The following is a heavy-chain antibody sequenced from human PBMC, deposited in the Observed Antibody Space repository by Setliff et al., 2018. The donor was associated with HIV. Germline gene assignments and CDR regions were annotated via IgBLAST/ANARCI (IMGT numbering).Heavy chain of an antibody. J-gene: IGHJ4*02. CDR3: ARRDGYSYGFYFDY. CDR2: IYYSGST. V-gene: IGHV4-39*01. CDR1: GGSNSSSTYC. Sequence: PSETLSLTCTVSGGSNSSSTYCWGWSRQPPGKGLEWIGIIYYSGSTYYNPSPKSRLTISVDTSQNQFSLKLSSVTAADTAVYYCARRDGYSYGFYFDYWGQGTLVTVSS. D-gene: IGHD5-18*01.